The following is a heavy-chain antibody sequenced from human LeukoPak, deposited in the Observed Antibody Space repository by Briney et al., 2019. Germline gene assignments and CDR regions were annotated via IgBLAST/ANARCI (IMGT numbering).Heavy chain of an antibody. CDR2: ISSSSYI. CDR3: ARLYSSSWFCDY. CDR1: GFTFSSYS. J-gene: IGHJ4*02. D-gene: IGHD6-13*01. Sequence: GGSLRLSCAASGFTFSSYSMNWVRQAPGKGLEWVSSISSSSYIYYADSVKGRFTISRDNAKNSLYLQMNSLRAEDTAVYYCARLYSSSWFCDYWGPGTLVTVSS. V-gene: IGHV3-21*01.